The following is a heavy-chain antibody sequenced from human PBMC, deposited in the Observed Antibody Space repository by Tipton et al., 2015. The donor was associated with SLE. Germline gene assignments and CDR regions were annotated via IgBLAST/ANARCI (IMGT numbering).Heavy chain of an antibody. V-gene: IGHV4-34*01. CDR1: GGSFSGYY. J-gene: IGHJ4*02. CDR2: INHSGST. CDR3: ARGQAAGHFDY. D-gene: IGHD6-13*01. Sequence: LRLSCAVYGGSFSGYYWSWIRQPPGKGLEWIGEINHSGSTNYNPSLKSRVTISVDTSKNQFSLKLSSVTAADTAVYYCARGQAAGHFDYWGQGTLVTVSS.